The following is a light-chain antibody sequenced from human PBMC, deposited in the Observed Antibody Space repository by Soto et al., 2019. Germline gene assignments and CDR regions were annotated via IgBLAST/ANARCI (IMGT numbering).Light chain of an antibody. Sequence: QSALTQPPSASGTPGQRVTISCSGSTSNIGTNTVNWYQQFPGSAPQLLLYNTNQRPSGVPGRFSGSKSGTSASLAISGLQSEYEADYYCAAWDGSLDVVLFGGGTKVTVL. CDR3: AAWDGSLDVVL. CDR1: TSNIGTNT. CDR2: NTN. V-gene: IGLV1-44*01. J-gene: IGLJ2*01.